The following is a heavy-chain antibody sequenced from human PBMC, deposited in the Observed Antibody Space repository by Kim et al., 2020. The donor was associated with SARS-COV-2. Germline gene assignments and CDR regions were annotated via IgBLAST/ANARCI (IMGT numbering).Heavy chain of an antibody. CDR3: ARDLGSASWNYFLFNYYYGMDV. CDR2: INTNTGNP. D-gene: IGHD1-7*01. V-gene: IGHV7-4-1*02. J-gene: IGHJ6*02. CDR1: GYTFTSYA. Sequence: ASVKVSCKASGYTFTSYAMNWVRQAPGQGLEWMGWINTNTGNPTYAQGFTGRFVFSLDTSVSTAYLQISSLKAEDTAVYYCARDLGSASWNYFLFNYYYGMDVWGQGTTVTVSS.